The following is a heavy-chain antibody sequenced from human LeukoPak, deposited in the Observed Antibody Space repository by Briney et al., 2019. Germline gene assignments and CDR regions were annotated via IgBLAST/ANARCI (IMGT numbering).Heavy chain of an antibody. J-gene: IGHJ6*03. CDR3: ARGRVSSSTWYSTYYYYFYMDV. Sequence: TSETLSLTCSVSDDSITMYYWTWIRQPPGKGLEWIGYVDHIGSTNFNPSLNGRVSISRDTTKNLFSLRLRSVTAADTAVYFCARGRVSSSTWYSTYYYYFYMDVWGKGTTVTVSS. D-gene: IGHD1-1*01. CDR2: VDHIGST. V-gene: IGHV4-59*01. CDR1: DDSITMYY.